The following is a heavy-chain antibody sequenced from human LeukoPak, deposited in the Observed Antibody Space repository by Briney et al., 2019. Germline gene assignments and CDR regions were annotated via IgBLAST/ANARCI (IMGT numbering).Heavy chain of an antibody. Sequence: PSQTLSLTCTDSGGSISSGSYYWSWIRQPAGKGLEWIGRIYTSGSTNYNPSLKSRVTISVDTSKNQFSLKLSSVTAADTAVYYCARAPMFDYWGQGTLVTVSS. CDR2: IYTSGST. J-gene: IGHJ4*02. V-gene: IGHV4-61*02. CDR1: GGSISSGSYY. CDR3: ARAPMFDY.